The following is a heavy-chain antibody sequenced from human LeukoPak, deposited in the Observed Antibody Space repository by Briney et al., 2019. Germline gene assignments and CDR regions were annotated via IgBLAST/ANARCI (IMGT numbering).Heavy chain of an antibody. CDR1: GFTLSSYA. V-gene: IGHV3-30-3*01. D-gene: IGHD2-15*01. Sequence: GGSLRLSCAASGFTLSSYAMHWVRQAPGKGLEWVAVISYDGSNKYYADSVKGRFTISRDNSKNTLYLQMNSLRAEDTAVYYCARELVVVAAGFDYWGQGTLVTVSS. CDR2: ISYDGSNK. CDR3: ARELVVVAAGFDY. J-gene: IGHJ4*02.